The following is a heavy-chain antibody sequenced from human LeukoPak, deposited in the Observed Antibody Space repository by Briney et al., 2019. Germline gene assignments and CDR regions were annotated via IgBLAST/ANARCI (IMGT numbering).Heavy chain of an antibody. Sequence: PGGSLRLSCAASGFTFSNYWMHWVRQAPGKGLAWVSRINTDGSSTTYADSVKGRFTISRDNAKNTLYLQMNRLRAEDTAVYFCVRVPGSNWFYYFDYWGQGALVTVSS. CDR1: GFTFSNYW. D-gene: IGHD6-13*01. J-gene: IGHJ4*02. V-gene: IGHV3-74*01. CDR3: VRVPGSNWFYYFDY. CDR2: INTDGSST.